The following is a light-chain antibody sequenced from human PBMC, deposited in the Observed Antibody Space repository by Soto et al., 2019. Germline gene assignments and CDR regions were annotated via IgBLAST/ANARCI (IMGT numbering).Light chain of an antibody. CDR1: SSDVGGYNY. V-gene: IGLV2-11*01. J-gene: IGLJ1*01. CDR3: CSYAGTHTYV. Sequence: QSALTQPRSVSGSPGQSVTISCTGTSSDVGGYNYVSWYQYHPGKAPKLMIYDVTKRPSGVPDRFSGSKSGNAASLTISGLQADDEADYYCCSYAGTHTYVFGTATKVTVL. CDR2: DVT.